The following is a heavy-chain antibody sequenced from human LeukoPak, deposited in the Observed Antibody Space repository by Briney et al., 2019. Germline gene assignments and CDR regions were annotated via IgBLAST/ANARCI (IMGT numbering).Heavy chain of an antibody. Sequence: GGSLRLSCAASGFTFSSYSMNWVRQAPGKGLEWVSSISSSSSYIYYADSVKGRFTISRDNAKNSLYLQMNSLRAEDTAVYYCAGDNTYGSGSYSPYYYGMDVWGKGTTVTVSS. CDR2: ISSSSSYI. CDR3: AGDNTYGSGSYSPYYYGMDV. CDR1: GFTFSSYS. D-gene: IGHD3-10*01. V-gene: IGHV3-21*01. J-gene: IGHJ6*04.